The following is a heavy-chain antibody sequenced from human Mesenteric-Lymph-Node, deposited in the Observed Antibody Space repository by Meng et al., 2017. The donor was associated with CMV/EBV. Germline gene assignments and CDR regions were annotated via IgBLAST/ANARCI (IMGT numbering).Heavy chain of an antibody. D-gene: IGHD5-12*01. CDR3: ARDWRATEYYYGMDV. J-gene: IGHJ6*02. CDR1: GGSFRDYY. CDR2: INHSGGT. V-gene: IGHV4-34*01. Sequence: SQTLSLTCAVYGGSFRDYYWSWIRQPPGKGLEWIGEINHSGGTNYNPSLKSRVTISLDTSKNQFSLNLNSVTAADTAVYYCARDWRATEYYYGMDVWGQGTTVTVSS.